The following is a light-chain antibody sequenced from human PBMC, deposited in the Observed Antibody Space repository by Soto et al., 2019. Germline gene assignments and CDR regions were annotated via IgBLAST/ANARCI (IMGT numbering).Light chain of an antibody. CDR1: QSVSIK. J-gene: IGKJ1*01. V-gene: IGKV3-20*01. CDR2: GAS. CDR3: QQYGSSPWT. Sequence: EIVLTQSPATLSLSPGERATLSCRASQSVSIKLAWYQQRPGQAPRLLIFGASSRATGIPDRFSGSGSGTDFTLTISRLEPEDFAVYYCQQYGSSPWTFGQGTRWIS.